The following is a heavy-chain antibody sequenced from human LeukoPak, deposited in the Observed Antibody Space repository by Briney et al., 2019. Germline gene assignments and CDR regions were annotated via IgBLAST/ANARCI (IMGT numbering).Heavy chain of an antibody. J-gene: IGHJ6*03. CDR2: IYYSGST. CDR1: GGSISSYY. D-gene: IGHD3-10*01. V-gene: IGHV4-59*01. Sequence: PSETLSLTCTVSGGSISSYYWSWIRQPPGKGLEWIGYIYYSGSTNYNPSLKSRVTIPVDTSKNQFSLKLSSVTAADTAVYYCARGRYGSGSYVRHNYMYVWGKGTTVTVSS. CDR3: ARGRYGSGSYVRHNYMYV.